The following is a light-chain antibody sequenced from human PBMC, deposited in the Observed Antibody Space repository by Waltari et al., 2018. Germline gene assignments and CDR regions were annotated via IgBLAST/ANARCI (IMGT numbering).Light chain of an antibody. J-gene: IGLJ3*02. CDR1: SGSLSTTSY. CDR2: MAN. CDR3: ALYMGSGIWV. Sequence: QTVVTQEPSLSVSPGGTVTLTCSLSSGSLSTTSYATGYQQTPGQAPRTLVYMANARSSGVPDRFSGSILGNTAALTITGAQADDESDYYCALYMGSGIWVFGGGTRLTVL. V-gene: IGLV8-61*01.